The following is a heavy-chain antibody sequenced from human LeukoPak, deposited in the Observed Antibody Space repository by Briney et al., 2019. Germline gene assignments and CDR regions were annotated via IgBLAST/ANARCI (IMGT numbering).Heavy chain of an antibody. D-gene: IGHD3-9*01. V-gene: IGHV3-23*01. CDR3: VKCITIFEADYYFDY. J-gene: IGHJ4*02. Sequence: SVSGGSTYYADSGKGRFTISRDNSKNTLYLQMNSLRAEDTAVYYCVKCITIFEADYYFDYWGQGTLVTVSS. CDR2: SVSGGST.